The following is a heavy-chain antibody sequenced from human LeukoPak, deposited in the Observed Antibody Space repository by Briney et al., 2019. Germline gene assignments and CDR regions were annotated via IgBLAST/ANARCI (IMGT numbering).Heavy chain of an antibody. Sequence: PGGYLRLSCAASGFTFSSYSMNWVRQAPGKGLEWVSSISSSSSYIYYADSVKGRFTISRDNAKNSLYLQMSSLRAEDTAVYYCARDFDHINYYDILTGYYNREVDYSDYWGQGTLVTVSS. CDR2: ISSSSSYI. D-gene: IGHD3-9*01. CDR3: ARDFDHINYYDILTGYYNREVDYSDY. J-gene: IGHJ4*02. V-gene: IGHV3-21*01. CDR1: GFTFSSYS.